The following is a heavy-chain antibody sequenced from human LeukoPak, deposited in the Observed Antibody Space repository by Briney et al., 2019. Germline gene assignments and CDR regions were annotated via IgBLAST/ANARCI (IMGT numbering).Heavy chain of an antibody. V-gene: IGHV4-39*07. CDR2: IYFGGST. CDR3: ARTDMYYSYDTFDI. CDR1: GGSISSDY. J-gene: IGHJ3*02. Sequence: PSETLSLTCTISGGSISSDYWGWIRQPPGKGLEWIGNIYFGGSTYYNPSLKSRVTISIDTSKKHFSLKLSSVTAADTAVYYCARTDMYYSYDTFDIWGQGTMVTVSS. D-gene: IGHD2/OR15-2a*01.